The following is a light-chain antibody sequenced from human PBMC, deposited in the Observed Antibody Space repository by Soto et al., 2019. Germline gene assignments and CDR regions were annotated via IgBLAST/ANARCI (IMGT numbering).Light chain of an antibody. CDR2: GAS. CDR3: QQYGTSPFT. Sequence: DIVLTQSPGTLSLSPAERATLSCRASQSVSSVYLAWFQQRPGQAPRLLIYGASSRAPGIPDRFSGSGSGTDFTLTISRLESEDFAVYYCQQYGTSPFTFGQGTKLEIK. J-gene: IGKJ2*01. CDR1: QSVSSVY. V-gene: IGKV3-20*01.